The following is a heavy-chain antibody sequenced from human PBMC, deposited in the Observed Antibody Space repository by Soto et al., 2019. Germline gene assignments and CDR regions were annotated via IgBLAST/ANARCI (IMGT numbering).Heavy chain of an antibody. J-gene: IGHJ4*02. CDR1: GGSISSGGYY. CDR2: IYYSGST. Sequence: QVQLQESGPGLVKPSQTLSLTCTVSGGSISSGGYYWSWIRQHPGKGLEWIGYIYYSGSTYYNPSLKSRVTISVDTSKNQFSVKLSSVTAADTAVYYCARLRLPHKHFDYWGQGTLVTVSS. CDR3: ARLRLPHKHFDY. V-gene: IGHV4-31*03. D-gene: IGHD4-17*01.